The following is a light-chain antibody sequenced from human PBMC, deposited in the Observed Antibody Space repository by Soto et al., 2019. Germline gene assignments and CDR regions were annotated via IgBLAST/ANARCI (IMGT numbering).Light chain of an antibody. Sequence: EIVMTQSPATLSVSPGERATLSCRARQSVSSNLAWYQQKPGQAPRLLIYGASTRATGIPARFSGSGSGTEFTLTISILQSEDFAVYYCQQYNNWPPAWTFGQGTKVEIK. CDR1: QSVSSN. V-gene: IGKV3-15*01. J-gene: IGKJ1*01. CDR2: GAS. CDR3: QQYNNWPPAWT.